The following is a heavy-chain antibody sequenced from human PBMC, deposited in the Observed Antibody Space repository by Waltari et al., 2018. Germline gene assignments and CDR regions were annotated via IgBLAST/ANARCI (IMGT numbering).Heavy chain of an antibody. CDR2: MKSKGDGGTT. CDR3: ATQGYYFES. CDR1: GLSFTTAW. Sequence: EVLVVESGGGSVKPGGSLRLSCAASGLSFTTAWMAWVRQAPGKGWEWVGRMKSKGDGGTTDYAAAVRDRFSISRDDSKKTVYLDMDSLITGDTAVYFCATQGYYFESWGQGTVVTVSS. J-gene: IGHJ4*02. V-gene: IGHV3-15*01.